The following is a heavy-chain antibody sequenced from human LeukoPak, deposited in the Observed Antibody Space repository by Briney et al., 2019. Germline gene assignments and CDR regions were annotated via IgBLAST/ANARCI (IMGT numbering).Heavy chain of an antibody. CDR2: INSDGSST. CDR1: GFTFSSYW. CDR3: APREYSGSYSLPY. J-gene: IGHJ4*02. Sequence: GGSLRLSCAASGFTFSSYWMHWVRQAPGKGLVWVSRINSDGSSTSYADSVKGRFTISRDNSKNTLYLQMNSLRAEDTAVYYCAPREYSGSYSLPYWGQGTLVTVSS. D-gene: IGHD1-26*01. V-gene: IGHV3-74*01.